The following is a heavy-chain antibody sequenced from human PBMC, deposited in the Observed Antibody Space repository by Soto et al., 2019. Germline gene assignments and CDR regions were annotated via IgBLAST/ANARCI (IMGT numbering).Heavy chain of an antibody. CDR3: AREGINNYNEYYFDS. V-gene: IGHV3-21*01. CDR1: GFTFSSYS. D-gene: IGHD4-4*01. J-gene: IGHJ4*02. Sequence: EVQLVESGGGLVKPGGSLRLSCAASGFTFSSYSMNWVRQAPGKGLEWVSSISGSGNYTHYADFLRGRFTIFRDNAKTSLYLQMNSLRAEDTAVYYCAREGINNYNEYYFDSWGQGTVVTVSS. CDR2: ISGSGNYT.